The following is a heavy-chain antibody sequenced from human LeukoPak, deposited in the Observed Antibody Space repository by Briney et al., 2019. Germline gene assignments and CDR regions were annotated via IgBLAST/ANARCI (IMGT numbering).Heavy chain of an antibody. Sequence: PPGGSLRLSCAASGFIFSNYAIHWVRQAPGQGLEWVANINQDGSVKNYVDSVKGRFTISRDNAKNSLFLQMNTLRADDTAVYYCAKDPYSKSDYWGQGTLVTVSS. J-gene: IGHJ4*02. CDR2: INQDGSVK. CDR3: AKDPYSKSDY. CDR1: GFIFSNYA. V-gene: IGHV3-7*01. D-gene: IGHD6-13*01.